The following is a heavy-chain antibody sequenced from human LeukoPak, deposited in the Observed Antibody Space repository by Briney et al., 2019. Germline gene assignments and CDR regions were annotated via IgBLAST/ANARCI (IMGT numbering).Heavy chain of an antibody. Sequence: SETLSLTCTVSGGSISSYYWSWIRQPPGKGLEWIGYIYYSGSTNYNPSLKSRGTISVDTSKNQFSLKLSSVTAADTAVYYCARHVFPEMATTSNWFDPWGQGTLVTVSP. V-gene: IGHV4-59*08. CDR3: ARHVFPEMATTSNWFDP. D-gene: IGHD5-24*01. CDR2: IYYSGST. CDR1: GGSISSYY. J-gene: IGHJ5*02.